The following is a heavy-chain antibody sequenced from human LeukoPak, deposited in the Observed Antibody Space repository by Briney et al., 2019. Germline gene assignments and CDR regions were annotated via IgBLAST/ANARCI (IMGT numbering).Heavy chain of an antibody. CDR2: IRSKAYGSTT. Sequence: PGGSLRLSCTASGFTFGDYAMSWFRQAPGKGLEWVGFIRSKAYGSTTEYAESVKGRFTISRDYSKGIAYLQINSLKTEDTAVYYCTRGLVVPAAILYYHYYMDVWGKGTTVTVSS. J-gene: IGHJ6*03. CDR1: GFTFGDYA. V-gene: IGHV3-49*03. CDR3: TRGLVVPAAILYYHYYMDV. D-gene: IGHD2-2*02.